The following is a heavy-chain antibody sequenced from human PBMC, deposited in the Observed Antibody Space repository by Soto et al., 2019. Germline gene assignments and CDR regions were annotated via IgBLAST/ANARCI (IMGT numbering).Heavy chain of an antibody. CDR3: ARFLIFLPAAIVYYGMDV. V-gene: IGHV3-21*01. CDR2: ISSSSSYI. J-gene: IGHJ6*02. D-gene: IGHD2-2*01. Sequence: GGSLRLSCAASGFTFSSYSMNWVRQAPGKGLEWVSSISSSSSYIYYADSVKGRFTISRDNAKNSLYLQMNSLRAEDTAVYYCARFLIFLPAAIVYYGMDVWGQGTTVTVSS. CDR1: GFTFSSYS.